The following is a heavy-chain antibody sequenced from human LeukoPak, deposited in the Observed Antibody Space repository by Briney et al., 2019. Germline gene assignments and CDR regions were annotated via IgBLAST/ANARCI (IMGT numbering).Heavy chain of an antibody. CDR2: INPNSGGT. J-gene: IGHJ4*02. V-gene: IGHV1-2*02. CDR1: GYTFTGYY. D-gene: IGHD3-9*01. CDR3: ARGNYDILTGYYEFDY. Sequence: ASVKVSCKASGYTFTGYYMHWVRQAPGQALEWMGWINPNSGGTNYAQKFQGRVTMTRDTSISTAYMELSRLRSDDTAVYYCARGNYDILTGYYEFDYWGQGTLVTVSS.